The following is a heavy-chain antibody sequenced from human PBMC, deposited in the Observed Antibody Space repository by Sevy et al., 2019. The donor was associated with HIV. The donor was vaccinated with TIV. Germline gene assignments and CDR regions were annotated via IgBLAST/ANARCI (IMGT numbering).Heavy chain of an antibody. V-gene: IGHV1-24*01. J-gene: IGHJ4*02. D-gene: IGHD3-22*01. CDR1: GYTLTQLS. Sequence: ASVKVSCKVSGYTLTQLSMHWVRQAPGKGLEWMAGFDPEEGETIYAQKFQGRVTMTEDTSTDTAYMELSSLRSEDTAVYYCATTKYYYDNSAYPFDYWGQGTLVTVSS. CDR3: ATTKYYYDNSAYPFDY. CDR2: FDPEEGET.